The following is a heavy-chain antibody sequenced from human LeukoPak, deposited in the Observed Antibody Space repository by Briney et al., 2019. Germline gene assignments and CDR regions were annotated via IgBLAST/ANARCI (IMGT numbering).Heavy chain of an antibody. D-gene: IGHD3-16*02. CDR2: IKQDGSEN. CDR1: GFTFTTYW. CDR3: ARGLSSANIDV. V-gene: IGHV3-7*01. J-gene: IGHJ6*03. Sequence: GDSLRLSCAASGFTFTTYWMSWVRQAPGKGLEWVANIKQDGSENYYVDSVKGRFTISRDNAKNSLYLQMNSLRAEDTAVYYCARGLSSANIDVWGKGTTVTASS.